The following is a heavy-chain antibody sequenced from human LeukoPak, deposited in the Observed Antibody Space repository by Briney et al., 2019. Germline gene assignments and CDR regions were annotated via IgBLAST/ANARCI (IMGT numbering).Heavy chain of an antibody. D-gene: IGHD4-17*01. V-gene: IGHV3-30*18. J-gene: IGHJ4*02. CDR1: GFTFSSYG. CDR3: AKTVTTELDY. Sequence: PGRSLRLSCAASGFTFSSYGMHWVRQAPGKGLEWVAVISYDGSNKYYADSVKGRFTISRDNSKNTLYLQMNSLRAEDTAVYYCAKTVTTELDYWGQGTLVTVPS. CDR2: ISYDGSNK.